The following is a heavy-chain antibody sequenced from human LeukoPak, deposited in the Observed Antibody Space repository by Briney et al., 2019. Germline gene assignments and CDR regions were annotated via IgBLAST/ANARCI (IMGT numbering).Heavy chain of an antibody. D-gene: IGHD6-19*01. V-gene: IGHV3-21*01. J-gene: IGHJ3*02. CDR3: ARDMEEQWPSDAFDI. Sequence: GGSLRLSCAASGFTFSSYSMNWVRQAPGKGLEWVSSISSSSSYIYYADSVKGRFTISRDNAKNSLYLQINSLRAEDTAVYYCARDMEEQWPSDAFDIWGQGTMVTVSS. CDR2: ISSSSSYI. CDR1: GFTFSSYS.